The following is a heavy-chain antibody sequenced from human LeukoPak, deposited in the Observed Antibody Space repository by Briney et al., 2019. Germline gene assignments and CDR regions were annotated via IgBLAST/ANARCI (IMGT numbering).Heavy chain of an antibody. J-gene: IGHJ3*02. CDR1: GFTFSTSG. D-gene: IGHD3-22*01. CDR2: IQYDGTNK. CDR3: ASTASITMIVVVKYDAFDI. V-gene: IGHV3-30*02. Sequence: QPGGSLRLSCGVSGFTFSTSGMHWVRQAPGKVLEWVAFIQYDGTNKYYAESVKGRFTISRDNAKNSLYLQMNSLRAEDTAVYYCASTASITMIVVVKYDAFDIWGQGTMVTVSS.